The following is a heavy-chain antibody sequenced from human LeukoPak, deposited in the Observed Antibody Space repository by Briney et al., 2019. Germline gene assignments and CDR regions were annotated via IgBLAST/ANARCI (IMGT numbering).Heavy chain of an antibody. D-gene: IGHD6-19*01. J-gene: IGHJ5*02. CDR2: INPNSGGT. Sequence: ASVKVSCKASGYTFTGYYMHWVRQAPGQGLEWMGWINPNSGGTNYAQKFQGRVTMTTDTSTSTAYMELRSLRSDDTAVYYCARDHMAVAGLNWFDPWGQGTLVTASS. V-gene: IGHV1-2*02. CDR3: ARDHMAVAGLNWFDP. CDR1: GYTFTGYY.